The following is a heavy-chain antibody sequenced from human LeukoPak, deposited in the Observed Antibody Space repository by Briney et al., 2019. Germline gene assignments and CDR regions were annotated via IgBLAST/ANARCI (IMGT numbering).Heavy chain of an antibody. V-gene: IGHV4-4*07. CDR1: GGSISSYY. Sequence: PSQTLSLTCTVSGGSISSYYWSWIRQPAGKGLEWIGRIYTSGSTNYNPSLKSRVTMSVDTSKNQFSLKLSSVTAADTAVYYCARGSRTGIVGATNSGYYFDYWGQGTLVTVSS. CDR3: ARGSRTGIVGATNSGYYFDY. J-gene: IGHJ4*02. CDR2: IYTSGST. D-gene: IGHD1-26*01.